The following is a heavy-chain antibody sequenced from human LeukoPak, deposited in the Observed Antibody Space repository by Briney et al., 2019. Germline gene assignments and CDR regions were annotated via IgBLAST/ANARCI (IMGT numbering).Heavy chain of an antibody. D-gene: IGHD1-26*01. CDR1: GFTFSSYS. CDR3: ARDLALNEVGASGN. Sequence: GGSLRLSCAASGFTFSSYSMNWVRQAPGKGLEWVSSISSSSSYIYYADSVKGRFTISRGNAKNSLYLQMNSLRAEDTAVYYCARDLALNEVGASGNWGQGTLVTVSS. J-gene: IGHJ4*02. CDR2: ISSSSSYI. V-gene: IGHV3-21*01.